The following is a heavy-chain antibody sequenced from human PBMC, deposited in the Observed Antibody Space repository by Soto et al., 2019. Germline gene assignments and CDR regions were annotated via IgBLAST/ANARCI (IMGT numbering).Heavy chain of an antibody. CDR3: ARCPWGYDISTGYWKTFDY. CDR2: INHSGST. D-gene: IGHD3-9*01. V-gene: IGHV4-34*01. J-gene: IGHJ4*02. Sequence: SETLSLTCAVYGGSFSGYYWSWIRQPPGKGLEWIGEINHSGSTNYNPSLKSRVTISVDTSKNQFSLKLSSVTAADTAVYYCARCPWGYDISTGYWKTFDYWGQGNLVTVSS. CDR1: GGSFSGYY.